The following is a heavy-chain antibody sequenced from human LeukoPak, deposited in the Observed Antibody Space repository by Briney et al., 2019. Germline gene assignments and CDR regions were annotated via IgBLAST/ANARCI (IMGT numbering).Heavy chain of an antibody. V-gene: IGHV3-23*01. CDR3: AKEGALVGANRGSFDY. CDR2: ISGSGGST. D-gene: IGHD1-26*01. Sequence: GGSLRLSCAASGFTFSSYAMSWVRQAPGKGLEWVSAISGSGGSTYYADSVKGRFTISRDNSKNTLYLQMNSLRAEDTAVYYCAKEGALVGANRGSFDYWRQGTLVTVSS. CDR1: GFTFSSYA. J-gene: IGHJ4*02.